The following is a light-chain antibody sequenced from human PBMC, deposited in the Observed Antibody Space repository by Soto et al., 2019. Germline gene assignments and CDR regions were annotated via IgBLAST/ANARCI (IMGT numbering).Light chain of an antibody. CDR1: QSISDY. J-gene: IGKJ1*01. CDR3: QPYYTYWHM. V-gene: IGKV1-5*01. CDR2: DAS. Sequence: DIQMTQSPSTLSASVGDRVIITCRASQSISDYLAWYQQKPGKAPKLLIYDASNLESGVPSTFSGSGSGTEFTLTISSLQPDDFATYYCQPYYTYWHMFGQGTRVEIK.